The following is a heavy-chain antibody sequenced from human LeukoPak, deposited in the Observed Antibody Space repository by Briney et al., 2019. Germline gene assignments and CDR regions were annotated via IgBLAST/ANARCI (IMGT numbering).Heavy chain of an antibody. Sequence: PSETLSLTCAVYGGSFSGYYWSWIRQPPGKGLEWIGEINHSGSTNYNPSLKSRVTISVDTSKNQFSLKLSSVTAADTAVYYCARDYGSGKGMDVWGKGTTVTVSS. CDR2: INHSGST. CDR3: ARDYGSGKGMDV. V-gene: IGHV4-34*01. CDR1: GGSFSGYY. D-gene: IGHD3-10*01. J-gene: IGHJ6*04.